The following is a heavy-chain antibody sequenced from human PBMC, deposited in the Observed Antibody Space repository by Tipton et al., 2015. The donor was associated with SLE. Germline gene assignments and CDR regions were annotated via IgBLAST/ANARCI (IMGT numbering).Heavy chain of an antibody. CDR2: ISYSGRS. CDR3: ARRFRDSFYFDY. J-gene: IGHJ4*02. CDR1: GVSISDHS. V-gene: IGHV4-59*08. Sequence: TLSLTCTVSGVSISDHSWGWIRQPPGKGLEWIGYISYSGRSNYNPSLKSQVTISLDTSKNQVSLKVSSVTAADTAVYCCARRFRDSFYFDYWGQGTLVTVSS.